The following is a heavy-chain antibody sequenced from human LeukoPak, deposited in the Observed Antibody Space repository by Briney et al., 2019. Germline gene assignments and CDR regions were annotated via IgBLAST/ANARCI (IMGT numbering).Heavy chain of an antibody. V-gene: IGHV3-30-3*01. CDR3: ARDFLTTSFYGMDV. D-gene: IGHD4-11*01. CDR1: GFIFSNDA. Sequence: GGSLRLSCAASGFIFSNDAMHWVRQAPGKGLEWVAVISYDGSNRYYADSVKGRFTISRDNSKNTLYLQMNSLRAEDTAVYYCARDFLTTSFYGMDVWGQGTTVTVSS. CDR2: ISYDGSNR. J-gene: IGHJ6*02.